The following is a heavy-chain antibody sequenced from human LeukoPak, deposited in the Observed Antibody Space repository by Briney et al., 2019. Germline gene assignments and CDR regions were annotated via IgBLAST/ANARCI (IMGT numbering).Heavy chain of an antibody. V-gene: IGHV3-53*01. Sequence: GGSLRLSCAASGFTVSSNYMNWVRQAPGKGLEWVSVIYSGGSTYYADSVKGRFAISRDNSKNTLYLQMNSLRAEDTAVYYCARSTLGYYYYGMDVWGQGITVTVSS. CDR2: IYSGGST. CDR1: GFTVSSNY. CDR3: ARSTLGYYYYGMDV. D-gene: IGHD7-27*01. J-gene: IGHJ6*02.